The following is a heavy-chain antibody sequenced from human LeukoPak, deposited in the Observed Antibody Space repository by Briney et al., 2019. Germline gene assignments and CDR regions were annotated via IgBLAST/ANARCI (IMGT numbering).Heavy chain of an antibody. Sequence: ASVKVSCKASGYTFTSYGISWVRQAPGQGLEWMGWSSAYNGNTNYAQKLQGRVTMTTDTSTSTAYMELRSLRSDDTAVYYCARDGQRWLQWVGYFQHWGQGTLVTVSS. D-gene: IGHD5-24*01. V-gene: IGHV1-18*01. J-gene: IGHJ1*01. CDR3: ARDGQRWLQWVGYFQH. CDR2: SSAYNGNT. CDR1: GYTFTSYG.